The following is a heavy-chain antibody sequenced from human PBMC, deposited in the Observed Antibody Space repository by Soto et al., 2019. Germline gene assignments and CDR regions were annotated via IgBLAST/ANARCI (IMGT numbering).Heavy chain of an antibody. J-gene: IGHJ6*02. CDR3: ARLIIAAAGKGYYYYGMDV. D-gene: IGHD6-13*01. V-gene: IGHV4-39*01. CDR2: IYYSGST. Sequence: ETLSLTCTVSGGSISSSSYYWGWIRQPPGKGLEWIGSIYYSGSTYYNPSLKSRVTISVDTSKNQFSLKLSSVTAADTAVFYCARLIIAAAGKGYYYYGMDVWGQGTTVTVSS. CDR1: GGSISSSSYY.